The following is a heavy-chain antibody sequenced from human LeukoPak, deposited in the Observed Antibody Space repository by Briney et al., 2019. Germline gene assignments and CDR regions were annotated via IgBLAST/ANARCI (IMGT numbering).Heavy chain of an antibody. CDR2: ISRDSRSI. Sequence: GGSLRLSCAASGFTFSSYSMNWVRQAPGRGLEWVSSISRDSRSIIYADSVKGRFTISRDNSKNTLYLQMNSLGAEDTAVYYCAKDYYSSSYFDYWGQGTLVTVSS. V-gene: IGHV3-21*01. CDR1: GFTFSSYS. J-gene: IGHJ4*02. CDR3: AKDYYSSSYFDY. D-gene: IGHD6-6*01.